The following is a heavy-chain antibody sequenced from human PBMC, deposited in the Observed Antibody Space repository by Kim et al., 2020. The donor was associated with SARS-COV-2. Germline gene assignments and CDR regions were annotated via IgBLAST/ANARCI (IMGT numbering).Heavy chain of an antibody. CDR3: ARDRAYCGGDCYLRAKEGEDAFDI. J-gene: IGHJ3*02. CDR1: GGSISSYY. Sequence: SETLSLTCTVSGGSISSYYWSWIRQPPGKGLEWIGYIYYSGSTNYNPSLKSRVTISVDTSKNQFSLKLSSVTAADTAVYYCARDRAYCGGDCYLRAKEGEDAFDIWGQGTMVTVSS. V-gene: IGHV4-59*01. D-gene: IGHD2-21*02. CDR2: IYYSGST.